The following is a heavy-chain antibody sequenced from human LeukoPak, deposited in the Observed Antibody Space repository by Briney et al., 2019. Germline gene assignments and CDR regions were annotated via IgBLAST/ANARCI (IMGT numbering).Heavy chain of an antibody. CDR1: GGSISSYY. CDR3: ARGAYYGSGSYSYYYYMDV. J-gene: IGHJ6*03. CDR2: IYYSGST. Sequence: SETLSLTCTVSGGSISSYYWSWIRQPPGKGLEWIGYIYYSGSTNYNPSLKSRVTISVDTSKNQFSLKLSSVTAADTAVYYCARGAYYGSGSYSYYYYMDVWGKGTTVTISS. D-gene: IGHD3-10*01. V-gene: IGHV4-59*01.